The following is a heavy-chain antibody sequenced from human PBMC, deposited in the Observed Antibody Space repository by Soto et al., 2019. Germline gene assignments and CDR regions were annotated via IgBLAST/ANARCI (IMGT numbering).Heavy chain of an antibody. J-gene: IGHJ4*02. CDR1: GFSFRRHW. Sequence: VQLVESGGGLVPPGGSLRLSCAASGFSFRRHWMHWFRQAPGQGLVWVSRINSDGSTITYADSVKGRCTISRDTAKNTPYLQMNSLSADDTGVYYSAGEAPPEYWGQGTQVTASS. D-gene: IGHD2-2*01. CDR2: INSDGSTI. V-gene: IGHV3-74*01. CDR3: AGEAPPEY.